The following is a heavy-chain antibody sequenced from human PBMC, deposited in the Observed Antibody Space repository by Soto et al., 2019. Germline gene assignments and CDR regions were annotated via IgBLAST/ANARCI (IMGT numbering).Heavy chain of an antibody. CDR1: GGTFSSYT. J-gene: IGHJ4*02. CDR3: TSNMIKFGGVID. V-gene: IGHV1-69*02. Sequence: SLKVSCKASGGTFSSYTISWVRQAPGQGLEWMGRIIPILGIANYAQKFQGRVTITADKSTSTAYMELSSLRSEDTAVYYCTSNMIKFGGVIDWGQGTLVTVSS. D-gene: IGHD3-16*02. CDR2: IIPILGIA.